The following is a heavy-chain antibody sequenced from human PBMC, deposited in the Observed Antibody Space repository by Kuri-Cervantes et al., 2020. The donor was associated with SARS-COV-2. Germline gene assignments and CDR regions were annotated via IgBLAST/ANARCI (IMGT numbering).Heavy chain of an antibody. CDR3: ARLPTVTTPHYYYYYMDV. CDR2: IYHSGST. V-gene: IGHV4-38-2*01. CDR1: GYSISSGYY. D-gene: IGHD4-11*01. Sequence: SQTLSLTCAVSGYSISSGYYWGWIRQPPGKGLEWIGSIYHSGSTYYNPSLKSRVTISVDTSKNQFSLKLSSVTAADTAVYYCARLPTVTTPHYYYYYMDVWGKGTTVTVSS. J-gene: IGHJ6*03.